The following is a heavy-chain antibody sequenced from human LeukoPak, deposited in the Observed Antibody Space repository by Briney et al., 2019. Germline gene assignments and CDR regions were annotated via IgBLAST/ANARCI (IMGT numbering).Heavy chain of an antibody. Sequence: PGGSLRLSCGASGFTFSSYAMSWVRQAPGKGLEWVSGISGSDGYTYYADSVKGRFTISRDNSKNTLSLQMNSLRAEDTAVYYCARVGWSLSFDYWGQGTLVTVSS. D-gene: IGHD2/OR15-2a*01. CDR2: ISGSDGYT. CDR1: GFTFSSYA. J-gene: IGHJ4*02. V-gene: IGHV3-23*01. CDR3: ARVGWSLSFDY.